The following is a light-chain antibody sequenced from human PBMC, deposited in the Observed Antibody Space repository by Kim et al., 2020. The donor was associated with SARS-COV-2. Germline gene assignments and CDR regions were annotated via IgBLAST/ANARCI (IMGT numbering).Light chain of an antibody. CDR3: QKYNSAPPIT. CDR2: AAS. CDR1: QGISNY. V-gene: IGKV1-27*01. Sequence: SVGDRVTITCRASQGISNYLAWYQQKPGQVPKLLIYAASTSQSGVPSRFSGSGSGTDFTLTISSLQPEDVATYYCQKYNSAPPITFGGGTKVDIK. J-gene: IGKJ4*01.